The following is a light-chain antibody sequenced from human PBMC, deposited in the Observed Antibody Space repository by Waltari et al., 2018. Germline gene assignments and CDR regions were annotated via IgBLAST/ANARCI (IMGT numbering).Light chain of an antibody. V-gene: IGKV3-11*01. CDR1: QTVRSY. J-gene: IGKJ2*01. CDR2: DAS. CDR3: QQRSNWPYT. Sequence: EIVLTQSPATLSLSPGERATLSCRASQTVRSYLAWYQQKPGQAPRLLIFDASNRAPGIPAKFSGSGSGTEFTLTVSNLEPEDFAVYYCQQRSNWPYTFGQGTRVEIK.